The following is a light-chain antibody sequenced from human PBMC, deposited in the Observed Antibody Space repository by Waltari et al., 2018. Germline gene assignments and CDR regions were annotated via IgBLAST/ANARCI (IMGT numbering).Light chain of an antibody. J-gene: IGLJ2*01. CDR2: RNN. Sequence: QSVLTQPPSASGIPGQRVTISCSGRSSNIGSNYVYWYQHLPGMATKLLVYRNNQRPSRVPDRFSSSNSGTSASLAIRGLRSEDEAGYYCGAWDDTLRFVFGGGTRLTVL. CDR3: GAWDDTLRFV. V-gene: IGLV1-47*01. CDR1: SSNIGSNY.